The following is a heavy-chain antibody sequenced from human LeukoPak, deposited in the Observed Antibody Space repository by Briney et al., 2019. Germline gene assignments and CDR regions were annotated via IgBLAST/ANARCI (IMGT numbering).Heavy chain of an antibody. CDR3: ARDEFQMATISAAY. Sequence: WGSLRPSCAASGITFSRHSMNWVRQGPGEGVEWVPSISSGSSYIYYADSVKGRFTISRDNAKNSLYLQMNSLRAEDTAVYYCARDEFQMATISAAYWGQGTLVTVSS. CDR1: GITFSRHS. D-gene: IGHD5-12*01. V-gene: IGHV3-21*01. CDR2: ISSGSSYI. J-gene: IGHJ4*02.